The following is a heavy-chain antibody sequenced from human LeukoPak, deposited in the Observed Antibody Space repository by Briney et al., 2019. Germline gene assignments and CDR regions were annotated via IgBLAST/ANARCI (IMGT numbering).Heavy chain of an antibody. CDR3: ARSIGWYAWFDP. CDR1: GGSISTYY. D-gene: IGHD6-13*01. J-gene: IGHJ5*02. V-gene: IGHV4-59*01. Sequence: PSETLSLTCTVSGGSISTYYWSWIRQPPGKGLEWIGFIYYSGSTNYNPSLKSRVTISVDTSKNQFSLKLSSVTAADTAVYYCARSIGWYAWFDPWGQGTLVTVSS. CDR2: IYYSGST.